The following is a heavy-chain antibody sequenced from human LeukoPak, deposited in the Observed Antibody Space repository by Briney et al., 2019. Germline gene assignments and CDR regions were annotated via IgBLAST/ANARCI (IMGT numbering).Heavy chain of an antibody. CDR1: GYTFTSYA. V-gene: IGHV7-4-1*02. CDR3: ARTHRTTIAAAGYYYYMDV. CDR2: INTNTGNP. Sequence: ASVKVSCKASGYTFTSYAMNWVRQAPGQGLEWTGWINTNTGNPTYAQGFTGRFVFSLDTSVSTAYLQISSLKAEDTAVYYCARTHRTTIAAAGYYYYMDVWGKGTTVTVSS. J-gene: IGHJ6*03. D-gene: IGHD6-13*01.